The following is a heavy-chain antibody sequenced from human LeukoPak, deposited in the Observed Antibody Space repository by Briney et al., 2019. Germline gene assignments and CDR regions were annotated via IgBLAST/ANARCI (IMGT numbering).Heavy chain of an antibody. Sequence: PGGSLRLSCAASGFDFDDYMMHWVRQVPGKGLEWVSLISWDGGTTNYADSVKGRFTISRDNSKNSLYFLMNDLTAEDTAFYYCARGGYGGVFDYWGQGTLVTASS. CDR3: ARGGYGGVFDY. V-gene: IGHV3-43D*04. CDR1: GFDFDDYM. CDR2: ISWDGGTT. D-gene: IGHD4-23*01. J-gene: IGHJ4*02.